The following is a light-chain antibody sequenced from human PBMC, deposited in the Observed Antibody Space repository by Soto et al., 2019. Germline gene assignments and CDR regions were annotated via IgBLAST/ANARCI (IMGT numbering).Light chain of an antibody. V-gene: IGLV2-14*01. CDR1: SSDVGGYNY. CDR2: EVS. Sequence: QSALTQPASVSGSPGQSITISCTGTSSDVGGYNYVSWYQQHPGKAPKLMIYEVSNRPSGVSNRFSGAKSGNTASLTISGLQAEDEADYYCRSYTSSSTLEGSVFGTGTKLTVL. J-gene: IGLJ1*01. CDR3: RSYTSSSTLEGSV.